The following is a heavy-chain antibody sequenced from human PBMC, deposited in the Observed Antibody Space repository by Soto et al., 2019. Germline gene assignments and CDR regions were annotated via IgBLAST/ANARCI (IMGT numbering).Heavy chain of an antibody. CDR3: ARAAVAGKVSNWFDP. J-gene: IGHJ5*02. CDR1: GGSFSGYY. CDR2: INHSGST. D-gene: IGHD6-19*01. Sequence: NPSETLSLTCAVYGGSFSGYYWSWIRQPPGKGLEWIGEINHSGSTNYNPSLKSRVTISVDTSKNQFSLKLSSVTAADTAVYYCARAAVAGKVSNWFDPWGQGTLVTVSS. V-gene: IGHV4-34*01.